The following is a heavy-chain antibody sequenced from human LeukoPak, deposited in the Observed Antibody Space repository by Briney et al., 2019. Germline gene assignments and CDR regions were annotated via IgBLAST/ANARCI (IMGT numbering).Heavy chain of an antibody. D-gene: IGHD3-10*01. CDR1: GFTFSSYW. Sequence: PGGSLRLSCAASGFTFSSYWMHWVRQAPGKGLEWVSSITSSSSYIFYADSVKGRFTISRDNAKNSLYLQMNSLRAEDTAVYYCARDRGSGDWGQGTLVTVSS. CDR2: ITSSSSYI. J-gene: IGHJ4*02. CDR3: ARDRGSGD. V-gene: IGHV3-21*01.